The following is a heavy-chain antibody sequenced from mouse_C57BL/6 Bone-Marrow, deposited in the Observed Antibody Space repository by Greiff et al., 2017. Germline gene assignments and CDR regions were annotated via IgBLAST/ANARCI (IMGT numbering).Heavy chain of an antibody. CDR1: GFTFSSYG. CDR3: ARHPGPLNWYFEV. Sequence: EVKLMESGGDLVKPGGSLKLSCAASGFTFSSYGMSWVRQTPDKRLEWVATISSGGSYTYYPDSVKGRFTISRDNAKNTLYLQMSSLKSEDTAMYYCARHPGPLNWYFEVWGTGTTVTVSS. D-gene: IGHD6-1*01. V-gene: IGHV5-6*01. CDR2: ISSGGSYT. J-gene: IGHJ1*03.